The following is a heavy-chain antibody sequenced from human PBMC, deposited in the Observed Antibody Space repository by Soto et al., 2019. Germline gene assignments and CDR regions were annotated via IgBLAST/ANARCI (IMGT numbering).Heavy chain of an antibody. J-gene: IGHJ6*02. CDR2: MSNDGNNK. D-gene: IGHD3-22*01. Sequence: GGSLRLSCEASGFTFRNNGMHWVRQGPGRGVGWVAVMSNDGNNKYYADSVKGRFTISRDNSKNTVKLQMNNLRAEDTAMYYCAKGGSGNYLTYYYYYGMDVWGQGTTVTVSS. V-gene: IGHV3-30*18. CDR3: AKGGSGNYLTYYYYYGMDV. CDR1: GFTFRNNG.